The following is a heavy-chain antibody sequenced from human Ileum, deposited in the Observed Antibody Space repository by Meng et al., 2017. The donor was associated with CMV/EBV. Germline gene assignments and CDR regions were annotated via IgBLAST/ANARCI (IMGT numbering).Heavy chain of an antibody. J-gene: IGHJ6*02. CDR3: AGHCSTTSCRPMDV. V-gene: IGHV1-2*02. CDR1: GYTFTGYY. CDR2: INPNSGDT. D-gene: IGHD2-2*01. Sequence: ASVKVSCKASGYTFTGYYMHWVRQAPGQGLEWMGGINPNSGDTNYAQKFQGRVTMTRDTSISTAYMELSRLRSDDTAMYYCAGHCSTTSCRPMDVWGQGTTVTVSS.